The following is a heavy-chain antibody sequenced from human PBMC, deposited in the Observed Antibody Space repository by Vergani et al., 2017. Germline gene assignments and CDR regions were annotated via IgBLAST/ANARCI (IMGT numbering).Heavy chain of an antibody. D-gene: IGHD2/OR15-2a*01. CDR3: ARRRPPTFPHDDAFDI. CDR1: GYRFTSYW. V-gene: IGHV5-51*03. CDR2: IYPGDSDT. J-gene: IGHJ3*02. Sequence: EVQLVPSGAEVKTPGESLKISCKGSGYRFTSYWIGWVRQMPGKGLEWMGIIYPGDSDTRYSPSFQGQVTISADESISTAYLQWSSLKASDTAMYYCARRRPPTFPHDDAFDIWGQGTMVTVSS.